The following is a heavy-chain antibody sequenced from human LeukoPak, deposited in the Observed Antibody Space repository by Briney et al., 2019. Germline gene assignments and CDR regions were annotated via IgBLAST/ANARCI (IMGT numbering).Heavy chain of an antibody. CDR2: ITHSGNS. V-gene: IGHV4-39*07. Sequence: SETLSLTCTVSGGSISSSSYYWSWIRQSPGKGLEWIGEITHSGNSDYNPSLKSRVTISLDTSKNQFSLKLSSVTAADTAVYYCARRRLIAQTFSRSRGFDYWGQGALVTVSS. J-gene: IGHJ4*02. D-gene: IGHD3-3*02. CDR3: ARRRLIAQTFSRSRGFDY. CDR1: GGSISSSSYY.